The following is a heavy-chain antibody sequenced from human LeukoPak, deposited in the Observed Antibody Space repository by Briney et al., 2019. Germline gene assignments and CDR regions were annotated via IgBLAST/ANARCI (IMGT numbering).Heavy chain of an antibody. CDR1: GFVFTIYT. Sequence: GGSLRLSCSASGFVFTIYTMYWVRQAPGKEPEYVSTISGSGNGFSIYYADPVKGRFTISRDDSKSILYLQMNGLRSEDTAVYYCVKDFGRIRGTPDSWGQGTLVTVSS. V-gene: IGHV3-64D*06. D-gene: IGHD1-26*01. J-gene: IGHJ4*02. CDR3: VKDFGRIRGTPDS. CDR2: ISGSGNGFSI.